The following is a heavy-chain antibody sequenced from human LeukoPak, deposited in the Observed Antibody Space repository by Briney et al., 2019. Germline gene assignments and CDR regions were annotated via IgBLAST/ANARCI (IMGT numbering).Heavy chain of an antibody. CDR1: GYSFTSYW. D-gene: IGHD1-26*01. J-gene: IGHJ3*02. V-gene: IGHV5-51*01. CDR3: ARLGWELLRPGAFDI. Sequence: GESLKISCKGSGYSFTSYWIGWVRQMPGKGLEWMGIIYPGDSDTGYSPSFQGQVTISADKSISTAYLQWSSLKASDTAMYYCARLGWELLRPGAFDIWGQGTMVTVSS. CDR2: IYPGDSDT.